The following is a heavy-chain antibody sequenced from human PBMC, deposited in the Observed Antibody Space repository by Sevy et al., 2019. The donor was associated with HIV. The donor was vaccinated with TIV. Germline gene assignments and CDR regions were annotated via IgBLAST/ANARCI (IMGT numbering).Heavy chain of an antibody. CDR3: ATLFHYSSQFDC. D-gene: IGHD4-4*01. V-gene: IGHV3-48*02. CDR2: ISNISRTI. Sequence: GGSLRLSCAASGFTFSSYSMNWVRQAPGKGLEWVSYISNISRTIYYADSVRGRFTISRDNAKNSLYLQMNSLRDEDTAVYYCATLFHYSSQFDCRGQGTLVTVSS. CDR1: GFTFSSYS. J-gene: IGHJ4*02.